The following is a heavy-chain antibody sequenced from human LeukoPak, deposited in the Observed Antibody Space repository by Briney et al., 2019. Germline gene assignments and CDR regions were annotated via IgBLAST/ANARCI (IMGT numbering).Heavy chain of an antibody. CDR1: GFTFSSYW. D-gene: IGHD5-18*01. CDR3: ASTRDRGYSYGPFDY. J-gene: IGHJ4*02. V-gene: IGHV3-7*01. Sequence: GSLRLSRAASGFTFSSYWMSWVRQAPGKGLEWVANIKQDGSEENYVDSVKGRFTISRDNSKNTLYLQMNSLRAEDTAVYYCASTRDRGYSYGPFDYWGQGTLVTVSS. CDR2: IKQDGSEE.